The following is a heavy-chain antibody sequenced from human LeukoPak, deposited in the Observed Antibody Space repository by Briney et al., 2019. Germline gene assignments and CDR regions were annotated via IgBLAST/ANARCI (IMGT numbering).Heavy chain of an antibody. CDR2: INPNSGGT. V-gene: IGHV1-2*04. CDR3: ARSDLVRLNYYYGMDV. D-gene: IGHD3-10*01. J-gene: IGHJ6*02. CDR1: GYTFTGYY. Sequence: ASVKVSCKASGYTFTGYYMHWVRQAPGQGLEWMGWINPNSGGTNYAQKFQGWVTMTRDTSISTAYMELSRLRSDDTAVYYCARSDLVRLNYYYGMDVWGQGTTVTVSS.